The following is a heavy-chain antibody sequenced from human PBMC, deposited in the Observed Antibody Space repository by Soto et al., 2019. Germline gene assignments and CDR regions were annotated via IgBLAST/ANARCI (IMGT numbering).Heavy chain of an antibody. D-gene: IGHD3-22*01. CDR2: ILNDGSDQ. CDR1: GFTFRNYG. Sequence: QVQLVESGGGVVQPGRSLRLSCAASGFTFRNYGMHWVRQAPGKGLEWLAVILNDGSDQNYGDSVKGRFTISSDNSKNTLYLQINSLRVEDTAVYYCARDDDRPDKGLDMWGQGTKVTVSS. V-gene: IGHV3-33*05. J-gene: IGHJ3*02. CDR3: ARDDDRPDKGLDM.